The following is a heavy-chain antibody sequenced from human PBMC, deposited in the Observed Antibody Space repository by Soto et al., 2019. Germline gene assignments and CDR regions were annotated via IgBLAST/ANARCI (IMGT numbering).Heavy chain of an antibody. CDR2: RSYDGSNK. J-gene: IGHJ1*01. CDR3: ERGSGSYEAYFQH. Sequence: PGGSLRLSCDASGFTFSSYAMHWVRQAQGKGLKWVAVRSYDGSNKYYADSVKGRFTIFRDISKNTLYLQMNSLRAEDTAVYYCERGSGSYEAYFQHWGQGTLVTVSS. V-gene: IGHV3-30-3*01. CDR1: GFTFSSYA. D-gene: IGHD1-26*01.